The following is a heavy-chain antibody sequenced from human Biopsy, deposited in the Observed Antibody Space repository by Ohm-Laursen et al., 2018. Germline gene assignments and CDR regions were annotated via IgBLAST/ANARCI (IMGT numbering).Heavy chain of an antibody. J-gene: IGHJ4*02. CDR3: ARVVGAATGFDQ. D-gene: IGHD1-26*01. CDR2: IWSSGTT. Sequence: GTLSLTCSFSGGSISGYYWNWIRQSPGKGLEWIGYIWSSGTTDYNPSLQSRVSMSLELSTDQFSLKVDSVTAADTAVYYCARVVGAATGFDQWGQGIPVTVSS. V-gene: IGHV4-59*01. CDR1: GGSISGYY.